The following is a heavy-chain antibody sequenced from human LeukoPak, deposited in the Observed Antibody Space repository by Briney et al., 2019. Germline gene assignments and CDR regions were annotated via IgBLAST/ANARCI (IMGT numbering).Heavy chain of an antibody. V-gene: IGHV3-23*01. CDR1: GFTFSSYA. D-gene: IGHD3-22*01. CDR3: AKDMAYYDSSGPLPY. CDR2: IGGSGGST. Sequence: GGSLRLSCAASGFTFSSYAMSWVRQAPGKGLEWVSAIGGSGGSTYYADSVKGRFTISRDNSKNTLYLQMNSLRAEDTAVYYCAKDMAYYDSSGPLPYWGQGTLVTVSS. J-gene: IGHJ4*02.